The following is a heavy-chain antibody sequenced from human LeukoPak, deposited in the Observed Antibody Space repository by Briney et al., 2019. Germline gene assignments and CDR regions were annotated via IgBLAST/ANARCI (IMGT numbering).Heavy chain of an antibody. CDR2: IYTSGST. CDR3: ARGWAAAGVDY. CDR1: GGSISSDTYY. J-gene: IGHJ4*02. V-gene: IGHV4-61*02. Sequence: SETLSLTCTVSGGSISSDTYYWSWIRQPAGKGLEWIGRIYTSGSTNNNPSLKSRVTISVDRSKNQFSLNLSSVTAADTAVYYCARGWAAAGVDYWGQGTLVTVSS. D-gene: IGHD6-13*01.